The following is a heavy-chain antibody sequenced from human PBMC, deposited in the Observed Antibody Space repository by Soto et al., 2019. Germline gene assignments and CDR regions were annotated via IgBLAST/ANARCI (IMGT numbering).Heavy chain of an antibody. CDR3: ARDHSSIYHRLEYFRH. D-gene: IGHD6-13*01. Sequence: GASVKVSCKASGYTFTSYYMHWVRQAPGQGLEWMGIINPSGGSTSYAQKFQGRVTMTRDTSTSTVYMEMSSLRSEDTAVYYCARDHSSIYHRLEYFRHWGQGTLVTVSS. CDR2: INPSGGST. CDR1: GYTFTSYY. J-gene: IGHJ1*01. V-gene: IGHV1-46*01.